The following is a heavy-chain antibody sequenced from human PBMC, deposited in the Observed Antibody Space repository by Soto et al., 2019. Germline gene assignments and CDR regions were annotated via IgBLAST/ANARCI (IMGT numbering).Heavy chain of an antibody. CDR2: IIPIFGTA. V-gene: IGHV1-69*13. Sequence: ASVKVSCKASGGTFSSYAISWVRQAPGQGLEWMGGIIPIFGTANYAQKFQGRVTITADESTSTAYMELSSLRSEDTAVYYCARDRSYNYGFDYWGQETLVTVAS. CDR1: GGTFSSYA. D-gene: IGHD1-26*01. CDR3: ARDRSYNYGFDY. J-gene: IGHJ4*02.